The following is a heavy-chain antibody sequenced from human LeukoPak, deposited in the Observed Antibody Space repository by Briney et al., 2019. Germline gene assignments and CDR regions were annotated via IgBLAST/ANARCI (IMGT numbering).Heavy chain of an antibody. D-gene: IGHD5-18*01. CDR3: ARGGYSYGYYNPNWFDP. CDR1: GGSISSSNW. V-gene: IGHV4-4*02. Sequence: PSETLSPTCAVSGGSISSSNWWSWVRQPPGKGLEWIGEIYHSGSTNYNPSLKSRVTISVDTSKNQFSLKLSSVTAADTAVYYCARGGYSYGYYNPNWFDPWGQGTLVTVSS. J-gene: IGHJ5*02. CDR2: IYHSGST.